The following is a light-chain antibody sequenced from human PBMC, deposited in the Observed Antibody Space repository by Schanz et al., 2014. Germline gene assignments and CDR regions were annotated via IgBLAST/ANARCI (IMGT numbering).Light chain of an antibody. J-gene: IGLJ3*02. CDR3: SSHTTDTTWL. Sequence: QSALTQPASVSGSPGQSITISCTGTSSDIGNYNLVSWYQQHPGKAPKVMIYEVSKWPSGVSNRFSASKSGNTASLTISGLQAEDEADYYCSSHTTDTTWLFGGGTKLTVL. CDR2: EVS. CDR1: SSDIGNYNL. V-gene: IGLV2-14*02.